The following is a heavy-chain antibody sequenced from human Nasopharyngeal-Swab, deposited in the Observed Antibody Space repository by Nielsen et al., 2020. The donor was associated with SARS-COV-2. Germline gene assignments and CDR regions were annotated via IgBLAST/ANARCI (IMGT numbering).Heavy chain of an antibody. J-gene: IGHJ4*02. V-gene: IGHV4-34*01. Sequence: SDTLSLTCAVYGGSFSGYYWSWIRQPPGKGLEWIGEINHSGSTNYNPSLKSRVTISVDTSKNQFSLKLSSVTAADTAVYYCARWAPRSYYFDYWGQGTLVTVSS. CDR1: GGSFSGYY. CDR2: INHSGST. CDR3: ARWAPRSYYFDY.